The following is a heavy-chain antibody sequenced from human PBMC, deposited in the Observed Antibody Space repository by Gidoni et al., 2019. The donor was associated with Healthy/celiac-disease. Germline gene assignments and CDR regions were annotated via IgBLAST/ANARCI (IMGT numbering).Heavy chain of an antibody. J-gene: IGHJ4*02. D-gene: IGHD2-15*01. CDR3: AKDSEIVVVVAALDY. Sequence: QVQLVQSGGGSVQPRRSLRLSCEASGFTYSSYGMHWVRQPPGKGLEWVAVISYDGSNKYYADYVKGRFTISRDNSKNTLYLQMNSLRAEDTAVYYCAKDSEIVVVVAALDYWGQGTLVTVSS. CDR2: ISYDGSNK. CDR1: GFTYSSYG. V-gene: IGHV3-30*18.